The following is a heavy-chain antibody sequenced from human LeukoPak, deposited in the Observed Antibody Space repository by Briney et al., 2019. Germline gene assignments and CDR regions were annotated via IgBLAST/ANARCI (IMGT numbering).Heavy chain of an antibody. J-gene: IGHJ4*02. CDR3: ARDLVERGFNYGRCDY. CDR1: GLTFSDYS. CDR2: ITSSSTYI. Sequence: PGGSLRLSCAASGLTFSDYSMNWVRQAPGKGLEWVSSITSSSTYIYYADSVKGQFTISRDNAKNSLYLQMNSLRAEDTAVYYCARDLVERGFNYGRCDYWGQGTLVTVSS. D-gene: IGHD5-18*01. V-gene: IGHV3-21*01.